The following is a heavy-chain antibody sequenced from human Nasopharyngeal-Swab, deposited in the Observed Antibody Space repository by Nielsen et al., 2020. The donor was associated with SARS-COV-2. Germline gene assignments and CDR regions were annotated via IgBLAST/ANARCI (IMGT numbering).Heavy chain of an antibody. V-gene: IGHV1-18*01. D-gene: IGHD3-10*01. J-gene: IGHJ6*03. CDR3: EKEKGRRAQKEEYYYYYMDV. CDR2: ISAYNGNA. Sequence: WVRQAPGQGLEWMGWISAYNGNANYAQKLQGRVTMTTDTSTSTAYMELRSLRSEDKEGEEGEKEKGRRAQKEEYYYYYMDVWGKGTTVTVSS.